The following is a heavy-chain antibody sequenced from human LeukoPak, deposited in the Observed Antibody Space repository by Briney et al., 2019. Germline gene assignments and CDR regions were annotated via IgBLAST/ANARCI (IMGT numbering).Heavy chain of an antibody. CDR3: ARLSEDGVVTTPPDY. V-gene: IGHV5-10-1*01. J-gene: IGHJ4*02. CDR2: IDPSDSYT. CDR1: GYSFTSYW. D-gene: IGHD3-3*01. Sequence: GESLKISCKDSGYSFTSYWISWVRQMPGKGLEWMGRIDPSDSYTNYSPSFQGHVTISADKSISTAYLQWSSLKASDTAMYYCARLSEDGVVTTPPDYWGQGALVTVSS.